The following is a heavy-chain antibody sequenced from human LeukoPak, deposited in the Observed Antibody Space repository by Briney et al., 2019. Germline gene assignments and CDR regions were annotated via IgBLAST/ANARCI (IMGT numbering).Heavy chain of an antibody. Sequence: PGGSLRLSCEASGFTFRSSVMHWVRQAPGKGLEWVAVISYDGSNKYYADSVKGRFTISRDNSKNTLYLQMNSLRAEDTAVYYCARDGGDHWGQGTLVTVSS. CDR2: ISYDGSNK. D-gene: IGHD3-16*01. J-gene: IGHJ4*02. CDR3: ARDGGDH. CDR1: GFTFRSSV. V-gene: IGHV3-30*19.